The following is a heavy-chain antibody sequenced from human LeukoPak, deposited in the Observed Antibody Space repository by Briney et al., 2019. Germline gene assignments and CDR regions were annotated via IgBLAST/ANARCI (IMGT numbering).Heavy chain of an antibody. V-gene: IGHV1-8*01. D-gene: IGHD1-26*01. CDR1: GYTFTSYD. CDR3: ARGSLGATPFDI. Sequence: ASVKVSCKASGYTFTSYDINWVRQATGQGLEWMGWMNPNSGNTGYAQKFRGRVTMTRNTSISTAYMELSSLRSEDTAVYYCARGSLGATPFDIWGQGTMVTVSS. J-gene: IGHJ3*02. CDR2: MNPNSGNT.